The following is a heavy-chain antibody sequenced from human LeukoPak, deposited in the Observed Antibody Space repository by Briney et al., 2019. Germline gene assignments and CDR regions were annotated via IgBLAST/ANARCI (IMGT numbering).Heavy chain of an antibody. J-gene: IGHJ4*02. CDR1: GFTFSSYG. V-gene: IGHV3-30*18. CDR2: ISYDGSNK. CDR3: AKAHSGSFDY. Sequence: GGSLRLSCAASGFTFSSYGMHWVRQAPGKGLXWVAVISYDGSNKYYADSVKGRFTISRDNSKNTLYLQMNSLRAEDTAVYYCAKAHSGSFDYWGQGTLVTVSS. D-gene: IGHD5-12*01.